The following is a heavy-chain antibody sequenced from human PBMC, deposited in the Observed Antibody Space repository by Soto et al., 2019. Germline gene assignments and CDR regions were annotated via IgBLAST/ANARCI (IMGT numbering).Heavy chain of an antibody. J-gene: IGHJ6*02. CDR2: ISYDGSTK. D-gene: IGHD3-16*01. Sequence: PGGSLRLSCAASGFTFSSYGMHWVRQAQGKGLEWVAVISYDGSTKYYADSVKGRFTISRDNSKNTLYLQMNSLRAEDTAVYYCAKEGVWAYYYYGMDVCGQGTTVTVSS. CDR3: AKEGVWAYYYYGMDV. CDR1: GFTFSSYG. V-gene: IGHV3-30*18.